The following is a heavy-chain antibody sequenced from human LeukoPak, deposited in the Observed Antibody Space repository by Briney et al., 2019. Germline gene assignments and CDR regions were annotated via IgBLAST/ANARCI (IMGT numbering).Heavy chain of an antibody. CDR3: ARDRGRKYQLRYWYFDP. V-gene: IGHV4-31*03. D-gene: IGHD2-2*01. CDR1: GGSISSVGYY. Sequence: SETLSLTCTVSGGSISSVGYYWSWIRQHPGRGLEWIGYIYYTGTTYRNPSLNSGTTYYNPSLKSRATISGDTSKNQFSLKLSSVTAADTAVYYCARDRGRKYQLRYWYFDPWGRGTLVTVSS. CDR2: IYYTGTTYRNPSLNSGTT. J-gene: IGHJ2*01.